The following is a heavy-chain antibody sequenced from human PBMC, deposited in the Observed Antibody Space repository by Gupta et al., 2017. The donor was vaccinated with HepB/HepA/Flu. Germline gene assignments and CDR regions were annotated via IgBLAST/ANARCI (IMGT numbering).Heavy chain of an antibody. J-gene: IGHJ4*02. CDR1: GFTFSSYA. V-gene: IGHV3-30-3*01. D-gene: IGHD3-9*01. CDR2: ISYDGSNK. Sequence: QVQLVESGGGVVQPGRSLRLSCAASGFTFSSYAMHWVRQAPGKGLEWVAVISYDGSNKYYADSVKGRFTISRDNSKNTLYLQMNSLRAEDTAVYYCARDPAVPPGFLNFDWLFKDWGQGTLVTVSS. CDR3: ARDPAVPPGFLNFDWLFKD.